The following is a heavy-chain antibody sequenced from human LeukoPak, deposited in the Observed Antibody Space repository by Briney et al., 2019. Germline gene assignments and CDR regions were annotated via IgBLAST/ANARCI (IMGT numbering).Heavy chain of an antibody. D-gene: IGHD2-21*02. V-gene: IGHV3-7*03. CDR2: IKEDGTET. CDR1: GFMFSSNW. Sequence: GGSLRLSCAASGFMFSSNWMSWVRLAPGKGLEWVANIKEDGTETYYVDSVKGRFTISRDNAKNSLYLQMNSLRAEDTAVYFCATWRVTPDFDHWGQGTLVTVSS. J-gene: IGHJ4*02. CDR3: ATWRVTPDFDH.